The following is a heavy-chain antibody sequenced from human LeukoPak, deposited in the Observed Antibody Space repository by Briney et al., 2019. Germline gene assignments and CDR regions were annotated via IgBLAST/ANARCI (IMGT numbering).Heavy chain of an antibody. D-gene: IGHD3-10*01. CDR3: ARDSTYYYGSGSNSNFDY. CDR2: IYYSGST. CDR1: GGSISSYY. Sequence: SETLSLTCTVSGGSISSYYWSWIRQPPGKGLEWIGYIYYSGSTNYNPSLKSRVTISVDTSKNQFSLKLSSVTAADTAVYYCARDSTYYYGSGSNSNFDYWGQGTLVTVSS. J-gene: IGHJ4*02. V-gene: IGHV4-59*01.